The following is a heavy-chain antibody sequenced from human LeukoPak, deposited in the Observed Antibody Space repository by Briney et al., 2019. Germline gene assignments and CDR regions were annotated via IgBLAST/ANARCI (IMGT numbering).Heavy chain of an antibody. CDR3: ATASGSYYLPDYFDY. D-gene: IGHD1-26*01. CDR1: GFTVSSNY. J-gene: IGHJ4*02. Sequence: GGSLRLSCAASGFTVSSNYMSWIRQAPGKGLEWVSVIYSGGSTYYEDSVKDRFTISRDNSKNPMYLQMSSLTAEDTAVYYCATASGSYYLPDYFDYWGQGTLVTVSS. CDR2: IYSGGST. V-gene: IGHV3-53*01.